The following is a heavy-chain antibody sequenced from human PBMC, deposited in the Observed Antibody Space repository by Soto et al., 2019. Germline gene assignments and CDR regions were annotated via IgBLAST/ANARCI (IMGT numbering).Heavy chain of an antibody. CDR2: IYYSGSS. D-gene: IGHD6-13*01. CDR3: ARHSSSWPIFDY. V-gene: IGHV4-59*08. Sequence: SETLSLTCTVPGGSIGNSNWSCIRQSPGKGLEWIGYIYYSGSSNYNPSLKSRVSISVDTSKNQFSLKLSSVTAADTAVYYCARHSSSWPIFDYWGQGTLVS. J-gene: IGHJ4*02. CDR1: GGSIGNSN.